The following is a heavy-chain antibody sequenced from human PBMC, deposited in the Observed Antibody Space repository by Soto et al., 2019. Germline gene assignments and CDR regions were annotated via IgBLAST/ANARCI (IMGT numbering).Heavy chain of an antibody. CDR1: GGSISSGGYS. CDR3: ARDVVGATTSAFDI. D-gene: IGHD1-26*01. Sequence: QLQLQESGSGLVKPSQTLSLTCAVSGGSISSGGYSWSWIRQPPGKGLEWIGYIYHSGSTYYNPSLKSRVTIAVDRSKNQFSLKLSSVTAADTAVYYCARDVVGATTSAFDIWGQGTMVTVSS. J-gene: IGHJ3*02. CDR2: IYHSGST. V-gene: IGHV4-30-2*01.